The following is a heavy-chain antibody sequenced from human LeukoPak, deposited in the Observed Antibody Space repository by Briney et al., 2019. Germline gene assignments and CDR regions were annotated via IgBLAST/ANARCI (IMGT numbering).Heavy chain of an antibody. V-gene: IGHV3-30*02. CDR1: GFTFSSFA. J-gene: IGHJ1*01. CDR3: AKGSSIDERYFQH. Sequence: GGSLRLSCAASGFTFSSFAMHWVRHAPGKGLEWVAFIRYDGSNKYYADSVKGRFTISRDNSKNTLYLQMNSLRAEDTAVYYCAKGSSIDERYFQHWGQGTLVIVSS. CDR2: IRYDGSNK. D-gene: IGHD6-6*01.